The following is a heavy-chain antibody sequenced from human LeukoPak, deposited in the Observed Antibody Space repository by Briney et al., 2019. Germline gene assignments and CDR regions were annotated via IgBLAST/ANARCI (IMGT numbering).Heavy chain of an antibody. CDR3: ARGQNTYSSSWYLPY. D-gene: IGHD6-13*01. Sequence: ASVKVSCKASGYTFTSYYMHWVRQAPGQGLEWMGIINPSGGSTSYAQKFQGRVTMTRDMSTSTVYMELSSLRSEDTAVYYCARGQNTYSSSWYLPYWGQGTLVTVSS. CDR1: GYTFTSYY. J-gene: IGHJ4*02. CDR2: INPSGGST. V-gene: IGHV1-46*01.